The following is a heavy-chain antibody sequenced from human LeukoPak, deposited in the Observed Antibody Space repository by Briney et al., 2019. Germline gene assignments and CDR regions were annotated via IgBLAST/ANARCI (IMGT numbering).Heavy chain of an antibody. Sequence: GASVKVSRKASGYTFTSYGISWVRQAPGQGLEWMGWISAYNGNTNYAQKLQGRVTMTTDTSTSTAYMELRSLRSDDTAVYYCARSSLYSSSSSFDYWGQGTLVTVSS. CDR1: GYTFTSYG. D-gene: IGHD6-6*01. CDR3: ARSSLYSSSSSFDY. V-gene: IGHV1-18*01. CDR2: ISAYNGNT. J-gene: IGHJ4*02.